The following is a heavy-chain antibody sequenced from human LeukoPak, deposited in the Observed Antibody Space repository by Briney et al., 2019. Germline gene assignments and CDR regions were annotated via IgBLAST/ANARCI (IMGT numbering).Heavy chain of an antibody. CDR3: ARLFGAVTTFDY. V-gene: IGHV3-7*01. Sequence: GGSLRLSCAASGFIFSTYYMSWVRQAPRKGLEWVATLWPDGGVKRYVDSVRDRFTISRDNAKNSLYLQMNSLGAEDTAVYYCARLFGAVTTFDYWGQGALVTVSS. CDR1: GFIFSTYY. CDR2: LWPDGGVK. D-gene: IGHD4-17*01. J-gene: IGHJ4*02.